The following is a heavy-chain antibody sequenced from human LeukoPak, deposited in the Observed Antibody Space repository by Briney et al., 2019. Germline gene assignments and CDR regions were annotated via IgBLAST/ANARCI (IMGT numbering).Heavy chain of an antibody. CDR1: GFTFKSYG. D-gene: IGHD6-13*01. V-gene: IGHV3-33*01. Sequence: GRSLRLSCVASGFTFKSYGMHWVRQPPGKGLEWVAIIWYDGSNKCYADFVKGRFTTSRDNSKNTLYLQMNSLRADDTAVYYCARVSGYSGTWYVDYWGQGTLVTVSS. CDR3: ARVSGYSGTWYVDY. CDR2: IWYDGSNK. J-gene: IGHJ4*02.